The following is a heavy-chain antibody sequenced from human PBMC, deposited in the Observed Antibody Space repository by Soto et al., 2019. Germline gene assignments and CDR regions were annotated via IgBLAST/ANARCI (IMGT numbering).Heavy chain of an antibody. CDR2: ISGSGGST. D-gene: IGHD3-10*01. CDR1: GFTFSSYA. CDR3: AKDILLSVWFGELLPNGMDV. V-gene: IGHV3-23*01. J-gene: IGHJ6*02. Sequence: GGSLRLSCADSGFTFSSYAMSWVRQAPGKGLEWVSAISGSGGSTYYADSVKGRFTISRDNSKNTLYLQMNSLRAEDTAVYYCAKDILLSVWFGELLPNGMDVWGQGTTVTV.